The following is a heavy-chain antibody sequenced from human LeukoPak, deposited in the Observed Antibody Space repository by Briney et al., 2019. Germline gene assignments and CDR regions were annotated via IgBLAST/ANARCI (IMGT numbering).Heavy chain of an antibody. CDR3: ARPKDYGSGSYRAGFDY. V-gene: IGHV1-46*01. CDR2: INPSGGST. D-gene: IGHD3-10*01. J-gene: IGHJ4*02. CDR1: GYTFSSYY. Sequence: ASVKVSCKASGYTFSSYYMHWMRQAPGQGLEWMGIINPSGGSTSYAQKFQGRVTMTRDTSTSTVYMELSSLRSEDTAVYYCARPKDYGSGSYRAGFDYWGQGTLVTVSS.